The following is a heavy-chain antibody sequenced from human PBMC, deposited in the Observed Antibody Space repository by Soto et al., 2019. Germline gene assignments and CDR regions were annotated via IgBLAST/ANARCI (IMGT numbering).Heavy chain of an antibody. V-gene: IGHV3-30-3*01. CDR1: GFTFSSYA. Sequence: GGSLRLSCAASGFTFSSYAMHWVRQAPGKGLEWVAVISYDGSNKYYADSVKGRFTISRNNSKNTLYLQMNSLRAEDTAVYYCARGPQVCAYISGWYFCVTPWFDPWGKGTPVPVAS. CDR3: ARGPQVCAYISGWYFCVTPWFDP. CDR2: ISYDGSNK. J-gene: IGHJ5*02. D-gene: IGHD6-19*01.